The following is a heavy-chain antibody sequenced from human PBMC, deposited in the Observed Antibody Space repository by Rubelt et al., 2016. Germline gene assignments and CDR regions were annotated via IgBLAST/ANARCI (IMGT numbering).Heavy chain of an antibody. CDR2: ISSSSSTI. CDR3: ARDYGAAPPYYYYGMDV. V-gene: IGHV3-48*04. Sequence: SYSMNWVRQAPGKGLEWVSYISSSSSTIYYADSVKGRFTISRDNAKNSLYLQMNSLRAEDTAVYYCARDYGAAPPYYYYGMDVWGQGTTVTVSS. J-gene: IGHJ6*02. D-gene: IGHD1-26*01. CDR1: SYS.